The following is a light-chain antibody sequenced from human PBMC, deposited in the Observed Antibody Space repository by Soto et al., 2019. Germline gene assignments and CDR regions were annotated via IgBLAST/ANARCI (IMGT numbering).Light chain of an antibody. J-gene: IGKJ3*01. V-gene: IGKV1-39*01. Sequence: DIQMTQSPCSLSASVGDRVTITCRASQSISSYLNWYQQKPGKDPKLLIYAASSLQSGVPSRFSGSASGTDIPLTISSLQPEDFATYYCQQSYSTPIFTFGPGTKVDIK. CDR3: QQSYSTPIFT. CDR1: QSISSY. CDR2: AAS.